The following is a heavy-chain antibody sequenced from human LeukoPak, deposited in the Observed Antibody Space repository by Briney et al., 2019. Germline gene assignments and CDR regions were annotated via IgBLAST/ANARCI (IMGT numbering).Heavy chain of an antibody. Sequence: GGSLRLSCAASGFTFSAHWMSWVRQAPGKGLEWVANIKQDESEKSYVDSVKGRFTISRDSAKKSLYLQMNSLRAEDTAVYYCAKDLGSGGSRGDYWGQGTLVTVSS. CDR1: GFTFSAHW. CDR2: IKQDESEK. D-gene: IGHD2-15*01. J-gene: IGHJ4*02. V-gene: IGHV3-7*03. CDR3: AKDLGSGGSRGDY.